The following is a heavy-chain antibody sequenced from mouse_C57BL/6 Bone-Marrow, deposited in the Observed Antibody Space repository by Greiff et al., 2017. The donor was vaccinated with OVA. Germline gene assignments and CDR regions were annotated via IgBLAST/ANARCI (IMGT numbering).Heavy chain of an antibody. D-gene: IGHD2-4*01. CDR1: GYSITSDY. CDR3: ARGDYDYDEGGYYAMDY. CDR2: ISYSGST. J-gene: IGHJ4*01. Sequence: EVQLVESGPGLAKPSQTLSLTCSVTGYSITSDYWNWIRKFPGNKLEYMGYISYSGSTYYNPSLKSRISITRDTSKNQYYLQLNSVTTEDTATYYCARGDYDYDEGGYYAMDYWGQGTSVTVSS. V-gene: IGHV3-8*01.